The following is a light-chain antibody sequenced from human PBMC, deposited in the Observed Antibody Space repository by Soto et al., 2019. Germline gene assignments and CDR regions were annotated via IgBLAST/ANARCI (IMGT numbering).Light chain of an antibody. CDR1: QAISNF. Sequence: DIQMTQSPSSLSASVGDRVTITCRASQAISNFLAWYQQKPGKIPKLLIYAASTLQSGVPSRFSGSGSGTDFTLTIISLQPEDVATYYCQKYNNAPRTFGQGTKVEI. CDR3: QKYNNAPRT. J-gene: IGKJ1*01. V-gene: IGKV1-27*01. CDR2: AAS.